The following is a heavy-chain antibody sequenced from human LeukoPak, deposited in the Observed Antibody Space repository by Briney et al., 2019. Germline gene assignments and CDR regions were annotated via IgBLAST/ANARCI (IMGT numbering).Heavy chain of an antibody. CDR2: IYHSGST. CDR1: GSSISSSGYY. CDR3: ARQYCSGGSCYLVDY. J-gene: IGHJ4*02. D-gene: IGHD2-15*01. Sequence: SETLSLTCSVSGSSISSSGYYWGWIRQPPGKGLEWIGSIYHSGSTYYNPSLKSRVTISVDTSKNQFSLKLSSVTAADTAVYYCARQYCSGGSCYLVDYWGQGTLVTVSS. V-gene: IGHV4-39*01.